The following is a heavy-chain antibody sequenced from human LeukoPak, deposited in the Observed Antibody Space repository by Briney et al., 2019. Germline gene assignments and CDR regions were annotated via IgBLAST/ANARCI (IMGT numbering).Heavy chain of an antibody. Sequence: PGGSLRLSCAASGFTFSSYEMNWVRQAPGKGLEWVSYISSSGTTIYYADSVKRRFTISRDNAKNSLYLQMNSLRAEDTGVYYCARDAMVRGIIIIPFDYWGQGTLVTVSS. V-gene: IGHV3-48*03. CDR3: ARDAMVRGIIIIPFDY. CDR2: ISSSGTTI. J-gene: IGHJ4*02. CDR1: GFTFSSYE. D-gene: IGHD3-10*01.